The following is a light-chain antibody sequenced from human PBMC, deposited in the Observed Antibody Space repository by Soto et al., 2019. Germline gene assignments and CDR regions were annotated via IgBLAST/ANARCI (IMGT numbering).Light chain of an antibody. CDR3: QQCFWHWS. CDR1: QNIGTS. V-gene: IGKV1-5*01. CDR2: DAS. Sequence: DIQMTQSPSTLSASVGDRVTITCRARQNIGTSLAWYQQTPGKAPKLLISDASTLESGVPSRFGGSGSGRDCTLSITSLQPDVFATHYCQQCFWHWSFGQRTKGESK. J-gene: IGKJ1*01.